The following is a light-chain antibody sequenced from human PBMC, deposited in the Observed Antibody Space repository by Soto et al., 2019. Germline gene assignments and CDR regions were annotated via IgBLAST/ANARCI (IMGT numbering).Light chain of an antibody. CDR1: SSDVGGYKY. V-gene: IGLV2-14*01. J-gene: IGLJ1*01. Sequence: SVLTQPASVSGSPGQSITISCTGTSSDVGGYKYVSWYQQHPGKAPKLMIYDVRNRPSGVSNRFAGSKSGNTASLTISGLQAEDDADYYCSSYTTSSTDFGTGTKVTVL. CDR2: DVR. CDR3: SSYTTSSTD.